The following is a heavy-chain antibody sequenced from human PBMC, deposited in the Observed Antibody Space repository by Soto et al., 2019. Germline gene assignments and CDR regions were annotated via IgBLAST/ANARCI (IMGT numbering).Heavy chain of an antibody. Sequence: ASVKVFCKASGYTFTGYYMHWVRQAPGQGLEWMGWINPNSGGTNYAQKFQGRVTMTRDTSISTAYMELSRLRSDDTAVYYCARDLTHYYDSSGYYSVYWGQGTLVTVSS. J-gene: IGHJ4*02. CDR1: GYTFTGYY. CDR2: INPNSGGT. V-gene: IGHV1-2*02. D-gene: IGHD3-22*01. CDR3: ARDLTHYYDSSGYYSVY.